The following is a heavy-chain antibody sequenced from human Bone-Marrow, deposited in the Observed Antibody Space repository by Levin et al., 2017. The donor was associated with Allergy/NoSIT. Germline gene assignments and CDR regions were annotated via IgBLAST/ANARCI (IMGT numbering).Heavy chain of an antibody. J-gene: IGHJ4*02. V-gene: IGHV3-9*01. D-gene: IGHD3-10*01. Sequence: GGSLRLSCAASGFTFDDYAMHWVRQAPGKGLEWVSGISWNSGSIGYADSVKGRFTISRDNAKNSLYLQMNSLRAEDTALYYCAKGSAPPMVRGVIPYFDYWGQGTLVTVSS. CDR1: GFTFDDYA. CDR2: ISWNSGSI. CDR3: AKGSAPPMVRGVIPYFDY.